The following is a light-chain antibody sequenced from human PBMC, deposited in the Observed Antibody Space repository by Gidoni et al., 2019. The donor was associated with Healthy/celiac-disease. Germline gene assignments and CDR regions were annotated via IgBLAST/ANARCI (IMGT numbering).Light chain of an antibody. V-gene: IGKV3-15*01. CDR3: QQYNNWPLT. J-gene: IGKJ4*01. Sequence: ELVMTQSPATLSVSPGERATLSCRASQSVSSNLAWYQQKPGQAPRLLIYGASTRATGIPARFSGSGSGREVTLTISSLQSEDFAVYYCQQYNNWPLTFGGGTKVEIK. CDR2: GAS. CDR1: QSVSSN.